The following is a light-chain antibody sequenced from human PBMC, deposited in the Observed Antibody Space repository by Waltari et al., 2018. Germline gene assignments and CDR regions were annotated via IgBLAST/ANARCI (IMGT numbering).Light chain of an antibody. CDR1: QSVTSNY. Sequence: EIVLTQSPGTLSLSPGETATLSCRASQSVTSNYLAWYQPRPGQAPGLIIYDASSRATGIPDRFSGSGSGADFTLTINRLEPEDFAVYYCQQYGSSPETFGQGTKVEIK. V-gene: IGKV3-20*01. CDR2: DAS. CDR3: QQYGSSPET. J-gene: IGKJ2*01.